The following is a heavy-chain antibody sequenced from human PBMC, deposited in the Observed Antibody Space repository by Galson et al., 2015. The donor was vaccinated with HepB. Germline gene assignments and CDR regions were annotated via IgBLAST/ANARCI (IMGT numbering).Heavy chain of an antibody. V-gene: IGHV4-39*01. CDR1: GGSISSNAYQ. CDR2: IYYIGST. CDR3: ARRIVGTYYFDS. D-gene: IGHD2-21*01. J-gene: IGHJ4*02. Sequence: ETLSLTCTVGGGSISSNAYQWVWIRQPPEKGLEWLATIYYIGSTLYNPSLQSRGTVFVETSNKQFSLKLTSVTAADTAVYHCARRIVGTYYFDSWGQGTLVTVSS.